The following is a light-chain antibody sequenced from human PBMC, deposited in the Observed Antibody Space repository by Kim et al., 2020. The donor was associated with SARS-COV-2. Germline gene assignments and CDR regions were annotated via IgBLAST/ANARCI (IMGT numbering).Light chain of an antibody. J-gene: IGKJ5*01. CDR3: QQRTDWPFIT. CDR2: DAS. V-gene: IGKV3-11*01. CDR1: QSVHSS. Sequence: SPGERPSLSGRASQSVHSSLACSPQTPGHAPRPLLYDASNRATGTPARFSGSGSRTDFPLTISSLEPEDSAFYYCQQRTDWPFITFGQGTRLEIK.